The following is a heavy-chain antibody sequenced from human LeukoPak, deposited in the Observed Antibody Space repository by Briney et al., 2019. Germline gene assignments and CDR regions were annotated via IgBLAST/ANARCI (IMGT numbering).Heavy chain of an antibody. V-gene: IGHV4-34*01. Sequence: PSETLSLTCAVYGGSFSGYYWSWIRQPPGKGLEWIGEINHSGSTNYNPSLKSRVTISVDTSKNQFSLKLSSVTAADTAVYYCARGLEDGYNSVAFDIWGQGTMVTVSS. CDR3: ARGLEDGYNSVAFDI. J-gene: IGHJ3*02. CDR2: INHSGST. D-gene: IGHD5-24*01. CDR1: GGSFSGYY.